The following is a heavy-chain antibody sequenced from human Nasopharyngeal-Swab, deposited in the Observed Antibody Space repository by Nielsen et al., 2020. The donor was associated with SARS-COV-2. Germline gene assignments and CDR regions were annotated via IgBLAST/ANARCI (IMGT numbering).Heavy chain of an antibody. CDR2: IYYSGST. V-gene: IGHV4-39*07. Sequence: RQAPGKGLEWIGSIYYSGSTYYNPSLKSRVTISVDTSKNQFSLKPSSVTAADTAVYYCARGPDYYGSGSYYNSVLRGYYFDYWGQGTLVTVSS. CDR3: ARGPDYYGSGSYYNSVLRGYYFDY. J-gene: IGHJ4*02. D-gene: IGHD3-10*01.